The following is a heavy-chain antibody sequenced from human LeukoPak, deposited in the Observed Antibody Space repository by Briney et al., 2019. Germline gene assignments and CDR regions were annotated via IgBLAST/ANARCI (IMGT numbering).Heavy chain of an antibody. CDR3: ARSRGGYGDYGSWFDP. Sequence: KPSETLSLTCTVSGGSISSRSYYWGWIRQSPGKGLEWIGSIYYTGSTYYNPSLKSRVTISVDTSKNQFSLKLSSVTAADTAVYYCARSRGGYGDYGSWFDPWGQGTLVTVSS. CDR2: IYYTGST. V-gene: IGHV4-39*07. J-gene: IGHJ5*02. D-gene: IGHD3-16*01. CDR1: GGSISSRSYY.